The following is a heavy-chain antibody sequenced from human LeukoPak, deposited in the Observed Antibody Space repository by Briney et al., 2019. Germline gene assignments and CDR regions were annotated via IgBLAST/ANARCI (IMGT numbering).Heavy chain of an antibody. J-gene: IGHJ3*02. Sequence: GGSLRLSCAASGFTFSTFAMSWVRQAPGKGLEWVSAISGGGGSTYYADSVKGRFTISRDNSKNTLYLQMNSLRAEDTAVYYCAKGVVVVPAANDAFDIWGQGTMVTVSS. V-gene: IGHV3-23*01. CDR2: ISGGGGST. CDR1: GFTFSTFA. CDR3: AKGVVVVPAANDAFDI. D-gene: IGHD2-2*01.